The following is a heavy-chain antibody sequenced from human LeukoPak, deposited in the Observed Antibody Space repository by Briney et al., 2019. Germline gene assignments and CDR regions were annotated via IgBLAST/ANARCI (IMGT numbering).Heavy chain of an antibody. J-gene: IGHJ5*02. CDR2: IIPILGIA. CDR1: GGTFSSYT. V-gene: IGHV1-69*04. Sequence: SVKVSCKASGGTFSSYTISWVRQAPGQGLEWMGRIIPILGIANYAQKFQGRVTITADKSTSTAYMELSSLRSEDTAVYYCAREAIAARPSWFDPWGPGTLVTVSS. CDR3: AREAIAARPSWFDP. D-gene: IGHD6-6*01.